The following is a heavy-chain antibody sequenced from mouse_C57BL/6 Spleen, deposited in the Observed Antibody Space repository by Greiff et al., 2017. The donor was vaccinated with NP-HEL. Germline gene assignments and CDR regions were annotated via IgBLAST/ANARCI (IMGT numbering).Heavy chain of an antibody. CDR1: GYTFTSYW. V-gene: IGHV1-50*01. Sequence: VQLQQPGAELVKPGASVKLSCKASGYTFTSYWMQWVKQRPGQGLEWIGEIDPSDSYTNYNQKFKGKATLTVDTSSSTAYMQLSSLTSEDSAVYYCARGTSSSFDYWGQGTTLTVSS. J-gene: IGHJ2*01. D-gene: IGHD1-1*01. CDR3: ARGTSSSFDY. CDR2: IDPSDSYT.